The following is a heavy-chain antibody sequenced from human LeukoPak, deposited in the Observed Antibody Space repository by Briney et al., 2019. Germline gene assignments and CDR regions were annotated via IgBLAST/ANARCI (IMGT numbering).Heavy chain of an antibody. CDR1: GGSFSGYY. D-gene: IGHD5-24*01. J-gene: IGHJ4*02. Sequence: AVXGGSFSGYYWSWIRQPPGKGLEWVGEINHSGSTNYNPSLKSRVTISVDTSKNQFSLKLSSVTAADTAVYYCARVEMATISRRRYFDYWGQGTLVTVSS. CDR2: INHSGST. CDR3: ARVEMATISRRRYFDY. V-gene: IGHV4-34*01.